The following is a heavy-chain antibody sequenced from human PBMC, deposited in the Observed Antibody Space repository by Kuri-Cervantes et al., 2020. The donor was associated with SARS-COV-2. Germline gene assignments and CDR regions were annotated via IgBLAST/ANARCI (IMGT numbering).Heavy chain of an antibody. CDR3: ARDVVVVVPAGMDYYYYGMDV. CDR2: ISSIRTYI. J-gene: IGHJ6*02. D-gene: IGHD2-2*01. Sequence: LSLTCAASGFTFSSSAMSWVRQAPGTGLEWVSSISSIRTYIYYADSVEGRFTISRDNAKNSLYLQMNSLRAEDTAVYYRARDVVVVVPAGMDYYYYGMDVWGQGTTVTVSS. CDR1: GFTFSSSA. V-gene: IGHV3-21*01.